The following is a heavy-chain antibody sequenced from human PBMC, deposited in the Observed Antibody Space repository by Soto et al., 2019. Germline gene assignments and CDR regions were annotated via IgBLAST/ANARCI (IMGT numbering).Heavy chain of an antibody. CDR3: ERGGYGGLFDP. CDR1: GFTFGDSY. J-gene: IGHJ5*02. V-gene: IGHV3-11*06. CDR2: ISPGSRYP. Sequence: PGGSLRLSCARSGFTFGDSYMCWIRQAPGKGLEWLSYISPGSRYPAYADSVKGRFTISRDNAKRSLYLQTMSLTAEDTAIYYCERGGYGGLFDPWGQGTTVTVSS. D-gene: IGHD3-16*01.